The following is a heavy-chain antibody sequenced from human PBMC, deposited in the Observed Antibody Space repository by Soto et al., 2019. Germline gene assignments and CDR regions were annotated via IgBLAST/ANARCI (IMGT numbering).Heavy chain of an antibody. CDR3: ARDRIPTGMDV. CDR1: GGSISSYY. Sequence: SETLSLTXTVSGGSISSYYWSWIRQPPGKGLEWIGYIYYSGSTNYNPSLKSRVTISVDTSKNQFSLKLSSVTAADTAVYYCARDRIPTGMDVWGQGTTVTVSS. J-gene: IGHJ6*02. CDR2: IYYSGST. V-gene: IGHV4-59*01.